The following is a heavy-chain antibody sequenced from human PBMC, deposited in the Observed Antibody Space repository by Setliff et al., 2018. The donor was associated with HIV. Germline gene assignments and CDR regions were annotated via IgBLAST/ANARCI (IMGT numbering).Heavy chain of an antibody. J-gene: IGHJ4*02. CDR1: GLSMSYNY. V-gene: IGHV4-59*01. D-gene: IGHD3-3*01. CDR3: ASEKKAWSVSDSFYEY. CDR2: VHYSGST. Sequence: PSETLSLTFTLSGLSMSYNYWTWIRKSPGKGLEWIGYVHYSGSTRYNPSLKSRVTISVDTSKKKFSLKLTSMTATDTAVYYCASEKKAWSVSDSFYEYWGQGVPVTVSS.